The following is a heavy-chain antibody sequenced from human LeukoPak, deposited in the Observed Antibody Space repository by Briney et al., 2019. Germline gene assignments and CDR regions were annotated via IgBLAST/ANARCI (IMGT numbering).Heavy chain of an antibody. Sequence: GGSLRLSCAASGFTFSNYAMHWVRQAPGKGLEWVAFISFDGSDIYYADSVKGRFTISRDNSKNMLYLQMNSLRAEDTAVYYCARDQPGTYTLSSTWGQGTLVTVSS. V-gene: IGHV3-30-3*01. CDR2: ISFDGSDI. CDR3: ARDQPGTYTLSST. D-gene: IGHD6-19*01. CDR1: GFTFSNYA. J-gene: IGHJ5*02.